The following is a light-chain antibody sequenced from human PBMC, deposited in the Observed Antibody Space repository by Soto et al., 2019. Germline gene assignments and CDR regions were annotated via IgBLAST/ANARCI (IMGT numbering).Light chain of an antibody. CDR3: MQGTHWPPVT. Sequence: DVVMTQSPLSLPVTLGQPASISCRSSQSLVHSDGNIYLNWFQQRPGQSPRRLIYQVSNRVSGVPDRFSGSGSGTDFTLRISRVEAEDIGVYYCMQGTHWPPVTFGQGTRLEIK. CDR1: QSLVHSDGNIY. CDR2: QVS. V-gene: IGKV2-30*02. J-gene: IGKJ5*01.